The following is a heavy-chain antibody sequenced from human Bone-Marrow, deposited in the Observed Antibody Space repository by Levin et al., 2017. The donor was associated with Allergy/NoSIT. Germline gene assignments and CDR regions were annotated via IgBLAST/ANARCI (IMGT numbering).Heavy chain of an antibody. D-gene: IGHD3-3*01. CDR3: TTASNSYYDFWSGYYFDY. CDR2: IKSKTDGGTT. V-gene: IGHV3-15*01. Sequence: PGGSLRLSCAASGFTFSNAWMSWVRQAPGKGLEWVGRIKSKTDGGTTDYAAPVKGRFTISRDDSKNTLYLQMNSLKTEDTAVYYCTTASNSYYDFWSGYYFDYWGQGTLVTVSS. J-gene: IGHJ4*02. CDR1: GFTFSNAW.